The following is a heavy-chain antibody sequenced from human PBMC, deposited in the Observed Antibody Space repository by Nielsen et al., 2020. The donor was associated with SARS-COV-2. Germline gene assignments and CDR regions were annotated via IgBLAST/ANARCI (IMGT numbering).Heavy chain of an antibody. CDR2: IFSNDEK. Sequence: SGPTLVKPTETLTLTCTVSGFSLSNARMGVSWIRQPPGKALEWLARIFSNDEKSYSTSLKSRLTISKDTSKSQVVLTMTNMDPVDTATYYCARIGGTYCGGDCYYYYYYMDVWGKGTTVTVSS. J-gene: IGHJ6*03. D-gene: IGHD2-21*01. V-gene: IGHV2-26*01. CDR3: ARIGGTYCGGDCYYYYYYMDV. CDR1: GFSLSNARMG.